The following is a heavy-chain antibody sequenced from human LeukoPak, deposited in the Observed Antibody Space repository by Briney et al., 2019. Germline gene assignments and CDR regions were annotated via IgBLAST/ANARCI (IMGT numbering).Heavy chain of an antibody. CDR1: GGSISSGWW. CDR2: MYSSGST. V-gene: IGHV4-4*02. Sequence: PSETLSLTCAVSGGSISSGWWWSWVRQPPGKGLEWIGSMYSSGSTYYNPSLKSRVTISVDTSKNQFSLKLSSVTAADTAVYYCARSGSGYLRYYFDSWGQGTLVTVSS. D-gene: IGHD5-12*01. CDR3: ARSGSGYLRYYFDS. J-gene: IGHJ4*02.